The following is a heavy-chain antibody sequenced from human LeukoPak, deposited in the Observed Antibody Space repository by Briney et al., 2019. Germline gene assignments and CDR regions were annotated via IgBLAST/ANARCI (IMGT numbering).Heavy chain of an antibody. CDR2: ISGGGGST. D-gene: IGHD6-19*01. CDR3: AKGQYYFDY. CDR1: GFTFSNYA. J-gene: IGHJ4*02. V-gene: IGHV3-23*01. Sequence: GGSLRLSCAASGFTFSNYAMNWVRQAPGKGLEWVSVISGGGGSTYYADSVKGRFTISRDNSKNTLYLQMNSLRAEDTAVYYCAKGQYYFDYWGQGTLVTVST.